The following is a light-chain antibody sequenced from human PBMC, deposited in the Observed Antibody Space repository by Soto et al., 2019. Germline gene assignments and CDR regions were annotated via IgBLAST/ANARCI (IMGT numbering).Light chain of an antibody. J-gene: IGKJ1*01. CDR3: QQYYNCPRT. CDR2: GAS. Sequence: EMMMSQPPATLSVVQGERAILSCRASQSVSSNLAWYQHKPGQAPRLLTYGASTRATGIPARFSGSGSGTEFTLTISSLQPEDFAVYYCQQYYNCPRTFGQGTKVDI. CDR1: QSVSSN. V-gene: IGKV3-15*01.